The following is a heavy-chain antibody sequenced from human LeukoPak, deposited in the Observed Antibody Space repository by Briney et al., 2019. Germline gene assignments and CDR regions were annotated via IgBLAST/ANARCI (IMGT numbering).Heavy chain of an antibody. D-gene: IGHD5-12*01. CDR3: ARDSGYGGYDY. Sequence: GGSLRLSCAACGFTFCSYSMNWVRQAPGKGLKWVSSISSSSSYIYYADSVKGRFTISRDNAKNSLYLQMNSLRAEDTAVYYCARDSGYGGYDYWGQGTLVTVSS. V-gene: IGHV3-21*01. J-gene: IGHJ4*02. CDR2: ISSSSSYI. CDR1: GFTFCSYS.